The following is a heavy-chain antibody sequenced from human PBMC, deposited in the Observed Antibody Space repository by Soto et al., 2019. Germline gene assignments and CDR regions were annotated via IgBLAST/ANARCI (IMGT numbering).Heavy chain of an antibody. V-gene: IGHV4-30-4*01. D-gene: IGHD2-21*02. J-gene: IGHJ5*02. CDR3: ARAYCGGDCSNWFDP. Sequence: PSETLSLTCTVSDGSISSGDYYWSWIRQPPGKGLEWIGYIYYSGSTYYNPSLKSRVTISVDTSKNQFSLKLSSVTAADTAVYYCARAYCGGDCSNWFDPWGQGTLVTVSS. CDR2: IYYSGST. CDR1: DGSISSGDYY.